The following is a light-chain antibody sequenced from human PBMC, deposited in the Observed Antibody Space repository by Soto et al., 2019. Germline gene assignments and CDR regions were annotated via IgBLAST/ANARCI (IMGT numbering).Light chain of an antibody. CDR2: DAS. J-gene: IGKJ5*01. V-gene: IGKV3-15*01. CDR1: QSVSSN. Sequence: IVMTQSPATLSVSPGESATLSCRASQSVSSNLAWHQQKPGQAPRILMYDASTRATGISARFSGSGSGTEFTLTISSLESEDFAVYYCQQRHNWPITFGQGTRLEIK. CDR3: QQRHNWPIT.